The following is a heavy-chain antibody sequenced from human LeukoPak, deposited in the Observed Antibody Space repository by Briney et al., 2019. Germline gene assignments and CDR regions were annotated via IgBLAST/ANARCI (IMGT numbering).Heavy chain of an antibody. D-gene: IGHD5-18*01. CDR1: GGSISSSSYY. Sequence: SETLSLTCTVSGGSISSSSYYWGWIRQPPGKGLEWIGSIYHSGSTYYNPSLKSRVTISVDTSKNQFSLKLSSVTAADTAVYYCARGPDAVRGYSYGYSDYWGQGTLVTVSS. CDR2: IYHSGST. J-gene: IGHJ4*02. CDR3: ARGPDAVRGYSYGYSDY. V-gene: IGHV4-39*07.